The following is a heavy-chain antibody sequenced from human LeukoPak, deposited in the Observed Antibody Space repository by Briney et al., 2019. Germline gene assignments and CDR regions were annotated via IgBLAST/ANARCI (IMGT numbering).Heavy chain of an antibody. CDR2: IKEDGSEK. V-gene: IGHV3-7*01. Sequence: GGSLRLSCAASGFTFSNSWMDWVRQAPGKGLEWVAAIKEDGSEKYYVDSVKGRFTISRDNAKNSLYLQLNSLRSEDTAVYCCAKNRGYASFDYWGQGTLVTVSS. CDR1: GFTFSNSW. D-gene: IGHD2-15*01. CDR3: AKNRGYASFDY. J-gene: IGHJ4*02.